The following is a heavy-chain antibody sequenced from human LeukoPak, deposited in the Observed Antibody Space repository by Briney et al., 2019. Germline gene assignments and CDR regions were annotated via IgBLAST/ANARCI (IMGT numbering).Heavy chain of an antibody. V-gene: IGHV3-30*18. CDR3: AKGGISTIVRGVIGYMDV. D-gene: IGHD3-10*01. Sequence: PGGSLRLSCAASGFTFSTYGMNWVRQAPGKGLEWVAVTSYDGTRKYYADSMKGRFTISRDNSKNTLYLQMSSLRAEDTAVYYCAKGGISTIVRGVIGYMDVWGKGTTVTISS. CDR2: TSYDGTRK. J-gene: IGHJ6*03. CDR1: GFTFSTYG.